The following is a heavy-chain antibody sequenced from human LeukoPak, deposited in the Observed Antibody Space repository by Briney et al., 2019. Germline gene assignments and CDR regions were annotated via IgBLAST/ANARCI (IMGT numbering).Heavy chain of an antibody. Sequence: ASVKVSCKVSGYTLTELSMHWVRQAPGKGREWMGGFDPEDGETIYAQKFQGRVTITADKSTSTAYMELSSLRSEDTSVYYCARGEMLDYRIDYWRQGTLVTVSS. D-gene: IGHD4-11*01. CDR1: GYTLTELS. J-gene: IGHJ4*02. V-gene: IGHV1-24*01. CDR2: FDPEDGET. CDR3: ARGEMLDYRIDY.